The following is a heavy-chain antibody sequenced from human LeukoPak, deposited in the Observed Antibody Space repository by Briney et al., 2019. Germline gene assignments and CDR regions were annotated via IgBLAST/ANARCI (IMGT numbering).Heavy chain of an antibody. Sequence: GGSLRLPCAASGFTFSSYAMHWVRQAPGKGLEWVAVISYDGSNKYYADSVKGRFTISRDNSKNTLYLQMNSLRAEDTAVYYCARDGSSWYFSDGGYFEYWGQGTLVTVSS. J-gene: IGHJ4*02. CDR3: ARDGSSWYFSDGGYFEY. CDR2: ISYDGSNK. V-gene: IGHV3-30*04. CDR1: GFTFSSYA. D-gene: IGHD6-13*01.